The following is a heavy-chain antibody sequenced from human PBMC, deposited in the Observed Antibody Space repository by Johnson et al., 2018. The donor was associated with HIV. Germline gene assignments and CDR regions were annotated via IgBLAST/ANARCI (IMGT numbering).Heavy chain of an antibody. Sequence: QVQLVESGGGVVQPGGSLRLSCAASGFTFSSNTMHCVRQAPGKGLEWVAVISYDGSNKYYADSVKGRFTISRDNSKNTLYLQMNSLRTEDTALYYWSRAGRYDYVLGSYRHDAFDILGHGTMVPVSS. CDR1: GFTFSSNT. V-gene: IGHV3-30-3*01. J-gene: IGHJ3*02. CDR3: SRAGRYDYVLGSYRHDAFDI. CDR2: ISYDGSNK. D-gene: IGHD3-16*02.